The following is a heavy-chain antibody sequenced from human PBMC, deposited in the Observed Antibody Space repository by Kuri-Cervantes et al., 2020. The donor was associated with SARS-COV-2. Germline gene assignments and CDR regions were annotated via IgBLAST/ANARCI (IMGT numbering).Heavy chain of an antibody. CDR2: IYYSGST. J-gene: IGHJ3*02. D-gene: IGHD2-2*01. CDR3: ARYCSSTSCPGATAFDI. V-gene: IGHV4-39*01. Sequence: SETLSLTCTVSGGSISSSSYYGGWIRQPPGKGLEWIGSIYYSGSTYYNPSLKSRVTISVDTSKNQFSLKLSSVTAADTAVYYCARYCSSTSCPGATAFDIWGQATMVTVSS. CDR1: GGSISSSSYY.